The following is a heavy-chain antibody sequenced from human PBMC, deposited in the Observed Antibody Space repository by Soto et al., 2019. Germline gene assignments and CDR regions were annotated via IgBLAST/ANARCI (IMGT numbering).Heavy chain of an antibody. D-gene: IGHD2-2*01. J-gene: IGHJ4*02. V-gene: IGHV4-59*08. CDR3: ARHDDPGAAMDY. Sequence: SETLSLTCTVSGGSISSYYWSWIRQPPGKGLEWIGYIYYSGSTNYNPSLKSRVTISVDTSKNQFSLKLSSVTAADTAVYYCARHDDPGAAMDYWGQGTLVTVSS. CDR1: GGSISSYY. CDR2: IYYSGST.